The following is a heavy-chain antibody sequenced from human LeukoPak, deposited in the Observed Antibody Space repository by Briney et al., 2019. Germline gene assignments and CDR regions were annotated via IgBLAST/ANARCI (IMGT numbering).Heavy chain of an antibody. V-gene: IGHV3-21*03. J-gene: IGHJ4*02. CDR1: GFTFSSYT. D-gene: IGHD2-2*01. CDR3: ARDFGGYGSSTNCYLGHLDY. Sequence: PGGSLRLSCAASGFTFSSYTMNWVRQAPGKGLEWVSSIISSGAYIYYADSVKGRFTISRGNAKNSLYLQMNSLIAEDTAVYYCARDFGGYGSSTNCYLGHLDYWGQGTLVTVSS. CDR2: IISSGAYI.